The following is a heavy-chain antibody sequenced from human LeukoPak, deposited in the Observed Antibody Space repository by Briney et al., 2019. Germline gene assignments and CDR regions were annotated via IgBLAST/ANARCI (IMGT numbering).Heavy chain of an antibody. CDR1: GFTVSTDY. Sequence: GGSLRLSCAVSGFTVSTDYMSWVRRAPGKGLEWVSILYSAGTTYYADSVKGRFTISRDNSRNILYLQMSSLRAEDTAIYYCARTPSGSGNFFDYWGQGAPVTVSS. J-gene: IGHJ4*02. V-gene: IGHV3-66*01. CDR3: ARTPSGSGNFFDY. D-gene: IGHD3-10*01. CDR2: LYSAGTT.